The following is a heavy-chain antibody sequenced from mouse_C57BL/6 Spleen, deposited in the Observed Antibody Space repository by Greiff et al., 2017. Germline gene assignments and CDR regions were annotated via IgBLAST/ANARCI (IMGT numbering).Heavy chain of an antibody. CDR2: IHPNSGST. J-gene: IGHJ2*01. CDR1: GYTFTSYW. D-gene: IGHD4-1*01. V-gene: IGHV1-64*01. Sequence: QVQLKQPGAELVKPGASVKLSCKASGYTFTSYWMHWVKQRPGQGLEWIGMIHPNSGSTNYNEKFKSKATLTVDKSSSTAYMQLSSLTSEDSAVYYCARGGTGTGDFDYWGQGTTLTVSS. CDR3: ARGGTGTGDFDY.